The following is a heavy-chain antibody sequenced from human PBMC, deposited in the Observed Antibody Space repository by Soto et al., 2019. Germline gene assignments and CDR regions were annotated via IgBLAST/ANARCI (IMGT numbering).Heavy chain of an antibody. CDR2: IKSKTDGGTT. CDR3: TTDAVEMATIDY. CDR1: GFTFSNAW. V-gene: IGHV3-15*01. J-gene: IGHJ4*02. Sequence: EVQLVESGGGLVQPGGSLRLSCAASGFTFSNAWMSWVRQAPGKGLEWVGRIKSKTDGGTTDYAAPVKGRFTISRDDSKNTLYLQMNSLKTEDTAVYYCTTDAVEMATIDYWGQGTLVTVSS. D-gene: IGHD5-12*01.